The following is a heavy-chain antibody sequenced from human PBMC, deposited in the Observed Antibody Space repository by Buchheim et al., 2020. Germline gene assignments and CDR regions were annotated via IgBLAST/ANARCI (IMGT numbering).Heavy chain of an antibody. V-gene: IGHV3-30-3*01. D-gene: IGHD2-21*01. Sequence: QVVLVESGGAVVQPGRSLRLSCAASGFTFSNYAMHWVRQVPGRGLEWVGIISDDGTHTEYGDSVKGRFTISRDNSKDTLFLQMSSLRAEDTAVYYCVRASGGDCGSRCFIQKYWGQGTL. J-gene: IGHJ4*02. CDR3: VRASGGDCGSRCFIQKY. CDR1: GFTFSNYA. CDR2: ISDDGTHT.